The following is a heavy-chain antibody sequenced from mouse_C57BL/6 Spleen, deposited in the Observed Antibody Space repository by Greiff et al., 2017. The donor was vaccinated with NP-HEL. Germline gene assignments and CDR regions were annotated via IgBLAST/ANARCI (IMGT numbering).Heavy chain of an antibody. Sequence: DVKLQESGPGLVKPSQSLSLTCSVTGYSITSGYYWNWIRQFPGNKLEWMGYISYDGSNNYNPSLKNRISITRDTSKNQFFLKLNSVTTEDTATYYCARVLRSYAMDYWGQGTSVTVSS. V-gene: IGHV3-6*01. D-gene: IGHD1-1*01. J-gene: IGHJ4*01. CDR1: GYSITSGYY. CDR2: ISYDGSN. CDR3: ARVLRSYAMDY.